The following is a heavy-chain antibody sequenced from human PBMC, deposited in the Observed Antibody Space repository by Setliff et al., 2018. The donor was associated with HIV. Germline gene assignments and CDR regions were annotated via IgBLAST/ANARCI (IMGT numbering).Heavy chain of an antibody. CDR3: ARAASYYDSSDYWAPPKYFDY. CDR2: INHSGST. V-gene: IGHV4-34*01. CDR1: GGSFSGYY. Sequence: SETLSLTCAVYGGSFSGYYWSWIRQPPGKGLEWIGEINHSGSTNYNPSLKSRVAILVDTSKNQFSLKLSSVTAADTAVYYCARAASYYDSSDYWAPPKYFDYWGQGTLVTVSS. D-gene: IGHD3-22*01. J-gene: IGHJ4*02.